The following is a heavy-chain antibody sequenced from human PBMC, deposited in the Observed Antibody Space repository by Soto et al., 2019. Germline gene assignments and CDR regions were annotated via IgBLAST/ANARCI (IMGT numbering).Heavy chain of an antibody. CDR3: ARDDDAYGDYNSY. CDR1: GGTLARYA. D-gene: IGHD4-17*01. Sequence: QVQLVQSGAEVKKPGSSVTVSCKASGGTLARYAFSWVRQAPGQGLEWMGGIVPLLGTTHYAQNFQGRVNITADKSTSTAYMELRSLGVEDTAIYYCARDDDAYGDYNSYWGQGTLVAVSS. V-gene: IGHV1-69*06. CDR2: IVPLLGTT. J-gene: IGHJ4*02.